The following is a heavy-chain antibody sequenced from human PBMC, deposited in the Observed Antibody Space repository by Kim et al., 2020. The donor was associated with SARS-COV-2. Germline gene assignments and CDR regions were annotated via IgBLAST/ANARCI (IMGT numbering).Heavy chain of an antibody. CDR1: GFTFSSYS. V-gene: IGHV3-21*01. D-gene: IGHD2-15*01. CDR3: ARDFGDHCSGGSCYSYYYYGMDV. J-gene: IGHJ6*02. Sequence: GGSLRLSCAASGFTFSSYSMNWVRQAPGKGLEWVSSISSSSSYIYYADSVKGRFTISRDNAKNSLYLQMNSLRAEDTAVYYCARDFGDHCSGGSCYSYYYYGMDVWGQGTTVTVSS. CDR2: ISSSSSYI.